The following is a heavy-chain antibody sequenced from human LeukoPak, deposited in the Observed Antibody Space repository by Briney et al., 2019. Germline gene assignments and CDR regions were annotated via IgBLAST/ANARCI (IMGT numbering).Heavy chain of an antibody. CDR3: AGDSSGYYSARISY. J-gene: IGHJ4*02. V-gene: IGHV3-7*01. Sequence: GGSLRLSCAASGFTFSNYWMSWVRQAPGKGLEWVADIKEDGSEKYSLDFVKGRFTTSRDNAKNSLYLQMNSLRAEDTAVYYCAGDSSGYYSARISYWGQGTLVTVSS. CDR1: GFTFSNYW. D-gene: IGHD3-22*01. CDR2: IKEDGSEK.